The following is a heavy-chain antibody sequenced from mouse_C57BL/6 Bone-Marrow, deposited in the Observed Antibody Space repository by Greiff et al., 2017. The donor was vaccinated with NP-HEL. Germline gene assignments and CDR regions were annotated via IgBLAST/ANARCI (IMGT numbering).Heavy chain of an antibody. V-gene: IGHV1-63*01. Sequence: QVQLQQSGAELVRPGTSVKMSCKASGYTFTNYWIGWAKQRPGHGLEWIGDIYPGGGYTNYNEKFKGKATLTADKSSSTAYMQVSSLTSEDSAIYYGARSNYVSAAMDYWGQGTSVTVSS. CDR1: GYTFTNYW. J-gene: IGHJ4*01. CDR3: ARSNYVSAAMDY. D-gene: IGHD2-5*01. CDR2: IYPGGGYT.